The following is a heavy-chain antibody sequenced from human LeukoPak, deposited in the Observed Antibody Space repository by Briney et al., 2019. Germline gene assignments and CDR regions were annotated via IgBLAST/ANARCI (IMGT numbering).Heavy chain of an antibody. CDR3: ARVWFGERGYYFDY. CDR2: IYSGGST. Sequence: GGSLRLSCAASGFTVSSNYMSWVRQAPGKGLEWVSVIYSGGSTYYADSVKGRFTISRDNSKNTLYLQMNSLRAEDTAVYYCARVWFGERGYYFDYWGQGPLVTVSS. D-gene: IGHD3-10*01. J-gene: IGHJ4*02. CDR1: GFTVSSNY. V-gene: IGHV3-66*01.